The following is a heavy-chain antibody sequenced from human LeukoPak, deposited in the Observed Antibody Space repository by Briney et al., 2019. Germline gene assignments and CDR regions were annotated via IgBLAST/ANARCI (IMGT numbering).Heavy chain of an antibody. CDR2: IYDSGTT. Sequence: SETLSLTCTVSAGSISSYYWSWIRQPPGKGLEWIGYIYDSGTTNYNPSLKSRVTTSIDTSKNQFSLKLSSVTAADAAVYYCARHWGYDAFDIWSQGTMVTVSS. J-gene: IGHJ3*02. V-gene: IGHV4-59*08. D-gene: IGHD3-16*01. CDR1: AGSISSYY. CDR3: ARHWGYDAFDI.